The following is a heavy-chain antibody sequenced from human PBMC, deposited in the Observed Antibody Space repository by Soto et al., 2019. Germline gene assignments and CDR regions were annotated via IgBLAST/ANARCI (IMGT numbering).Heavy chain of an antibody. Sequence: QLQLQESGPRLVRPSETLTLTCSVSGDSIRTSPHYWGWVRQPPGKGLEWIGTINFGGSTYLDSSLGPRFTLSVDTSKTQFSLTIASVSARDPAIYYCGRQASLIAPVISEALDSWGQGFLVTVSS. D-gene: IGHD2-21*01. CDR3: GRQASLIAPVISEALDS. J-gene: IGHJ4*02. CDR2: INFGGST. CDR1: GDSIRTSPHY. V-gene: IGHV4-39*01.